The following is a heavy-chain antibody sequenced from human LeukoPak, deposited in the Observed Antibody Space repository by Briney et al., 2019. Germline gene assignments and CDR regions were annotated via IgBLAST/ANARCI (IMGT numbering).Heavy chain of an antibody. Sequence: QPGGSLRLSCAASGFTVSSNYMSWVRQTPGKGLEWVANIKQDGSEKHYVDSVKGRFAISRDNAKDSLYLQMNSLRIEDTAVYYCATSGYNFDYWGQGTLVTVSS. V-gene: IGHV3-7*05. CDR2: IKQDGSEK. D-gene: IGHD5-18*01. J-gene: IGHJ4*02. CDR3: ATSGYNFDY. CDR1: GFTVSSNY.